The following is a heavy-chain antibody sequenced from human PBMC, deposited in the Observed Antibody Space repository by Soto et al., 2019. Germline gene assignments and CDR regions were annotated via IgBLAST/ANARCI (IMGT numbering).Heavy chain of an antibody. CDR2: IKSKTDGGTT. Sequence: EVQLVESGGGLVKPGGSLRLSCAASGFTFSNAWMSWVRQAPGKGLEWVGRIKSKTDGGTTDYAAPVKGRFTISRDDSKNTLYLQMNSLKTEDSAVYYCTTNQEYGDYSEDWGQGTLVTVSS. CDR3: TTNQEYGDYSED. D-gene: IGHD4-17*01. V-gene: IGHV3-15*01. J-gene: IGHJ4*02. CDR1: GFTFSNAW.